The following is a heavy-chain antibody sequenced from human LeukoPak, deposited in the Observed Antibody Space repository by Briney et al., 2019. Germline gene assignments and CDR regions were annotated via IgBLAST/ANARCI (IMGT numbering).Heavy chain of an antibody. CDR3: ARAGYSNRWDGVDY. Sequence: GASLKISCKASGYTFTNYWICWVRQMPGKGLEFMGIIYPGDSDTRYSPSFQGQVTISVDKSINTAYLQWSSLKASDSAMYYCARAGYSNRWDGVDYWGQGTLVTVSS. J-gene: IGHJ4*02. D-gene: IGHD2/OR15-2a*01. V-gene: IGHV5-51*01. CDR2: IYPGDSDT. CDR1: GYTFTNYW.